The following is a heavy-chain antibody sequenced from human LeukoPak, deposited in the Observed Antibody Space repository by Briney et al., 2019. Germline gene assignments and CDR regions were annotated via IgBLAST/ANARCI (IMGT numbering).Heavy chain of an antibody. Sequence: GGSLRLSCAASGFTFSLYAMSWVRQAPGKGLEWVSVISSSGASTYYADSVKGRLTISRDNSKNTLFVQMDSLRAEDTAVYYCAKKIGGIYAFDMWGRGTMVTVSS. J-gene: IGHJ3*02. CDR3: AKKIGGIYAFDM. CDR2: ISSSGAST. D-gene: IGHD1-26*01. V-gene: IGHV3-23*01. CDR1: GFTFSLYA.